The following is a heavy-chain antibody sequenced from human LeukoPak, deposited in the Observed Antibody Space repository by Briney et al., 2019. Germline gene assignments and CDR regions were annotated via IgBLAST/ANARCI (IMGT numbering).Heavy chain of an antibody. CDR2: IGGSGGGT. CDR1: GFTFSSYA. V-gene: IGHV3-23*01. Sequence: GGPLRLSCAASGFTFSSYAMNWVRQTPGKGLEWVSVIGGSGGGTFYADSVKGRFTISRDNSKNTLYLQMNSLRAEDTAVYYCAKTREDFWGRAKGGMDVWGKGTTVTVSS. D-gene: IGHD3-3*01. CDR3: AKTREDFWGRAKGGMDV. J-gene: IGHJ6*04.